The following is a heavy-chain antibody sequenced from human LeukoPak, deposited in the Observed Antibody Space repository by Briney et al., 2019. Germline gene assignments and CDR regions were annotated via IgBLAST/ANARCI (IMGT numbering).Heavy chain of an antibody. CDR1: GYTFTTYF. D-gene: IGHD4-23*01. CDR2: IHTSGGTT. Sequence: ASVKVSCKASGYTFTTYFMHWVRQAPGQGLEWMGIIHTSGGTTKYAQKFQDRVTMTRDTSTNTVYMELSSLKFDDTAVYYCAREGGGGGPFDYWGQGTLVTVSS. CDR3: AREGGGGGPFDY. J-gene: IGHJ4*02. V-gene: IGHV1-46*01.